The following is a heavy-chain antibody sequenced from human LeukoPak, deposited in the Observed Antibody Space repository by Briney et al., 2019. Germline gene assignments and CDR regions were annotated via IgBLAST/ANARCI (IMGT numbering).Heavy chain of an antibody. J-gene: IGHJ6*03. CDR3: ARVRSFANCSGGSCYSGYYYYYMDV. CDR2: INHSGST. V-gene: IGHV4-34*01. Sequence: SETLSLTCAVYGGSFSGYYWSWIRQPPGKGLEWIGEINHSGSTNYNPSLKSRVTISVDTSKNQFSLKLSSVTAADTAVYYCARVRSFANCSGGSCYSGYYYYYMDVWGKGTTVTVSS. D-gene: IGHD2-15*01. CDR1: GGSFSGYY.